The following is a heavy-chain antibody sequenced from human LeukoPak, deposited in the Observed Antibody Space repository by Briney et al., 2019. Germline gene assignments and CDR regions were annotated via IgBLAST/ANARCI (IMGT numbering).Heavy chain of an antibody. V-gene: IGHV1-69*06. Sequence: ASVKVSCKASGGTFNSYAISWVRQAPGQGLEWMGGIIPMSDTANYPQKFRGRLTITADIPTSTVYMELSSLRSEDTAVYYCTRLGYNYDTSGNYWGQGTLVTVSS. CDR1: GGTFNSYA. CDR3: TRLGYNYDTSGNY. D-gene: IGHD3-22*01. CDR2: IIPMSDTA. J-gene: IGHJ4*02.